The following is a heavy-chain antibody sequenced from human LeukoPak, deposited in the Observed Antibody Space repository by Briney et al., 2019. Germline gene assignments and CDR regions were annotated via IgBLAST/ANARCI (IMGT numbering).Heavy chain of an antibody. D-gene: IGHD6-19*01. CDR1: GGTFSSYA. V-gene: IGHV1-69*04. Sequence: GSSVKVSCKASGGTFSSYAISWVRQAPGQGLEWMGRIIPIFGIANYAQKFQGRVTITADKSTSTAYMELSSLRSEDTAVYYCAREYSSGWYWFDPWGLGTLVTVSS. J-gene: IGHJ5*02. CDR3: AREYSSGWYWFDP. CDR2: IIPIFGIA.